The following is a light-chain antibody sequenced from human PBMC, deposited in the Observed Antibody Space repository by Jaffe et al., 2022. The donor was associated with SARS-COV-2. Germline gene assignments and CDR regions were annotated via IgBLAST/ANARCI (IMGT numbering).Light chain of an antibody. CDR2: GAS. CDR1: QSVSNNY. V-gene: IGKV3-20*01. J-gene: IGKJ3*01. CDR3: QQYGNSPFT. Sequence: EIVLTQSPGTLSLSPGETATLSCRASQSVSNNYLAWYQQKPGQAPRLLFYGASSWATGVPDRFSGGGSGTDFTLTISRLEPEDFAVYYCQQYGNSPFTFGPGTKVEI.